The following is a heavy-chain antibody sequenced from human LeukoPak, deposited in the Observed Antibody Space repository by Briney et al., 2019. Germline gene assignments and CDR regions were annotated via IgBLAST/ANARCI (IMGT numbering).Heavy chain of an antibody. CDR1: GFTFDDYA. Sequence: GGSLRLSCAASGFTFDDYAMHWVRQAPGKGREWVSLISGDGGSTYHADSVKGRFTISRYNSKNSLYLQMNSLRTEDTALYYCAKDVATAAGTFYWGQGTLVTVSS. V-gene: IGHV3-43*02. D-gene: IGHD6-13*01. J-gene: IGHJ4*02. CDR3: AKDVATAAGTFY. CDR2: ISGDGGST.